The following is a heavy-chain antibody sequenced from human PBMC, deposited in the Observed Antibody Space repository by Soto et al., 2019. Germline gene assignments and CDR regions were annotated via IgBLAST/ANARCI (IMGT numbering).Heavy chain of an antibody. CDR3: ARGVGMVRGVRGLILGEGSPDY. CDR1: GYPFTSYD. D-gene: IGHD3-10*01. Sequence: QVQLVQSGAEVKKPGASVKVSCKASGYPFTSYDINWVRQATGQGLEWMGWMNPNSGNTGYAQKFQGRVTMTRNSSINTAYMELSSLRSEDTAVYYCARGVGMVRGVRGLILGEGSPDYWGQGTLVTVSS. J-gene: IGHJ4*02. V-gene: IGHV1-8*01. CDR2: MNPNSGNT.